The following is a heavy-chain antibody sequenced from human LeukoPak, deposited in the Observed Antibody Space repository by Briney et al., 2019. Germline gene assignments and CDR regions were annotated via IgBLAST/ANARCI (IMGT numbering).Heavy chain of an antibody. V-gene: IGHV4-39*07. J-gene: IGHJ4*02. CDR2: IYYSGST. CDR1: GGSISSSSYY. CDR3: ARDRISAKYYYGSGSSLYFDY. D-gene: IGHD3-10*01. Sequence: SETLSLTFTVSGGSISSSSYYWGWIRQPPGKGLEWIGSIYYSGSTYYNPSLKSRVTISVDTSKNQFSLKLSSVTAADTAVYYCARDRISAKYYYGSGSSLYFDYWGQGTLVTVSS.